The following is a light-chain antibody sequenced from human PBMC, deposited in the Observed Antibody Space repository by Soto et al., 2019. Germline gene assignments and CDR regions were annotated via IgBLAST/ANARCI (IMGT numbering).Light chain of an antibody. CDR3: QHYYTTPRT. CDR1: QSVLHSSHNKNY. CDR2: WAS. Sequence: DIVMTQSPDSLAVSLGERATINCKSSQSVLHSSHNKNYLAWYQQKPGQPPKLLIYWASTRKSGVPDRFSGSGSGTDFTLTISSLKAEDVAVYYCQHYYTTPRTFGQGTKVEIK. J-gene: IGKJ1*01. V-gene: IGKV4-1*01.